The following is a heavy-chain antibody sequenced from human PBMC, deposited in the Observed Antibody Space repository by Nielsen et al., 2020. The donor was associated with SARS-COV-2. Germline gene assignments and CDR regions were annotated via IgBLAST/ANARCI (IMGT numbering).Heavy chain of an antibody. CDR3: ARDWGYETTDYYYSY. Sequence: SVKVSCKASGGTFSNYGISWVRQAPGQGLEWMGGITPIFATANYAQKFQGRVTITADESTNTTYMEMRSLRSEDTAVYYCARDWGYETTDYYYSYWGQGTLVTVSS. CDR1: GGTFSNYG. CDR2: ITPIFATA. J-gene: IGHJ4*02. D-gene: IGHD2/OR15-2a*01. V-gene: IGHV1-69*13.